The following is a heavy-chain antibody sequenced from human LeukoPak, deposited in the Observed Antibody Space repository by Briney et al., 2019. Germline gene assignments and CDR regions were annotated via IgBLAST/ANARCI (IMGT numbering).Heavy chain of an antibody. Sequence: GGSLRLSCAASGFTFSNFWMHWVRQAPGKGLVWVALIYGDGSFTRYADSVKGRFTIFRDNSKNTLYLQMNSLRAEDTAVYHCANGWSPDYWGRGTLVTVSS. CDR2: IYGDGSFT. V-gene: IGHV3-74*01. CDR1: GFTFSNFW. CDR3: ANGWSPDY. J-gene: IGHJ4*02. D-gene: IGHD2-15*01.